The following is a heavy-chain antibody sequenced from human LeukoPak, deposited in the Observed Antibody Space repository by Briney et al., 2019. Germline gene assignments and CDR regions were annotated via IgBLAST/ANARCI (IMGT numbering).Heavy chain of an antibody. CDR1: GFTFSSYA. J-gene: IGHJ4*02. V-gene: IGHV3-33*06. Sequence: GGSLRLSCAAPGFTFSSYAMHWVRQAPGKGLEWVAVVWYDGVKKYYVDAVEGRFSVSRANSSNTLYLQMDSLRAEGTAVYFCAKGARRHGDLYYFDYWGQGTSVIVSS. D-gene: IGHD3-3*01. CDR3: AKGARRHGDLYYFDY. CDR2: VWYDGVKK.